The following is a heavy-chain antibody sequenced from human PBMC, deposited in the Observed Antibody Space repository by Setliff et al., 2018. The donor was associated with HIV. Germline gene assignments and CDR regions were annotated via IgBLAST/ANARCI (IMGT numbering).Heavy chain of an antibody. CDR2: ISSSSDTI. CDR1: GFTFSYYS. D-gene: IGHD2-15*01. J-gene: IGHJ5*02. CDR3: ARGVVVAAHNWFDP. V-gene: IGHV3-48*01. Sequence: TGGSLRLSCAASGFTFSYYSMNWVRQAPGKGLEWVSYISSSSDTIYYADSVKGRFTISRDNAKNSLYLQMNSLRAEDTAIYYCARGVVVAAHNWFDPWGQGTLVTVSS.